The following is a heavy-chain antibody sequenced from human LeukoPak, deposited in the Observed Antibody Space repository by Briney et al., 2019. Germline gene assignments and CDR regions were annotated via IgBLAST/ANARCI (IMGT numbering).Heavy chain of an antibody. CDR1: GFIVSSNY. Sequence: PGGSLRLSCAASGFIVSSNYMNWVRQAPGKGLEWVSVIYTGGNTYYADSVKGRFTISRDNSKNTLYLQMHSLRAEDTAVYYCARPRTYSDEYFFDYWGQGILVTVSS. CDR2: IYTGGNT. CDR3: ARPRTYSDEYFFDY. D-gene: IGHD4-17*01. V-gene: IGHV3-53*01. J-gene: IGHJ4*02.